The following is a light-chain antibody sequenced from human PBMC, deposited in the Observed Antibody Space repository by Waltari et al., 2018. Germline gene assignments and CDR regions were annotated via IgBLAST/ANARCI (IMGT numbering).Light chain of an antibody. Sequence: QSALTQPASVSGSPGQSITISCTGTSSDVGAYIYVSWYHQHPGKAPKLLIYDVNPRPSGVSNRFSGSKSGNTASLTISGLQAEDEADYYCSSYTSSTTLFGGGTKLTVL. CDR3: SSYTSSTTL. CDR1: SSDVGAYIY. V-gene: IGLV2-14*03. J-gene: IGLJ2*01. CDR2: DVN.